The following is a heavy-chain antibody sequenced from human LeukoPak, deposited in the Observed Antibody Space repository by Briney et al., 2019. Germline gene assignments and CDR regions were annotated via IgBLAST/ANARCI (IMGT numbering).Heavy chain of an antibody. D-gene: IGHD4-17*01. CDR1: GYTFTGYY. CDR2: INPNSGGT. J-gene: IGHJ6*02. CDR3: ARPGGDYGEGMDV. Sequence: VASVKVSCKASGYTFTGYYMHWVRQAPGQGLAWMGWINPNSGGTNYAQKFQGRVTMTRDTSISTAYMELSRLRSDDTAVYYCARPGGDYGEGMDVWGQGTTVTVSS. V-gene: IGHV1-2*02.